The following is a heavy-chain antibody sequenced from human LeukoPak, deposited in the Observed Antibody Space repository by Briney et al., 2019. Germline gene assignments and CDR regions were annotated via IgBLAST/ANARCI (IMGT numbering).Heavy chain of an antibody. J-gene: IGHJ5*02. CDR3: AREDTALQP. CDR1: GFTFSSYG. V-gene: IGHV3-30*03. CDR2: ISYDGSNK. D-gene: IGHD6-25*01. Sequence: GGSLRLSCAASGFTFSSYGMHWVRQAPGKGLEWVAVISYDGSNKYYADSVKGRFTISRDNSKNTLYLQMNSLRAEDTAVYYCAREDTALQPWGQGTLVTVSS.